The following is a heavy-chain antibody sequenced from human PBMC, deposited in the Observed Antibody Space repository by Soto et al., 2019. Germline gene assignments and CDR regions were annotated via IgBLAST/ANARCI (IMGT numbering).Heavy chain of an antibody. V-gene: IGHV2-5*01. CDR3: AHRLERLAAARTRGWFDP. Sequence: QITLKESGPTLVKPTQTLTLTCTFSGFSLSTSGVGVGWIRQPPGKALEWLALIYWNDDKRYSPSLKSRLTITKDTSKNQVVLTMTNTDPVDTATYYCAHRLERLAAARTRGWFDPWGQGTLVTVSS. J-gene: IGHJ5*02. CDR1: GFSLSTSGVG. D-gene: IGHD6-13*01. CDR2: IYWNDDK.